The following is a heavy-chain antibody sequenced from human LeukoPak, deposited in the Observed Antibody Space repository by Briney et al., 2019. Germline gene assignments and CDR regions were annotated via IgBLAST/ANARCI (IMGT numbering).Heavy chain of an antibody. CDR2: ISSSSTI. Sequence: GGSLRLSCEASGFIFSSYEMNWVRQAPGKGLEWVSYISSSSTIYYADSVKGRFTISRDNAKNSLYLQMNSLRAEDTAVYYCARDAVWGYYDSSGYYPLDYWGQGTLVTVSS. V-gene: IGHV3-48*03. D-gene: IGHD3-22*01. CDR1: GFIFSSYE. CDR3: ARDAVWGYYDSSGYYPLDY. J-gene: IGHJ4*02.